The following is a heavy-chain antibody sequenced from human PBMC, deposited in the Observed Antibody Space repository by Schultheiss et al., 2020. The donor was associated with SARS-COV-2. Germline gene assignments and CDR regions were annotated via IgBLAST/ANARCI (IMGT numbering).Heavy chain of an antibody. V-gene: IGHV1-2*04. Sequence: ASVKVSCKASGYTFTGYYMHWVRQAPGQGLEWMGWINPNSGGTNYAQKFQGWVTMTRDTSISTAYMELSRLRSDDTAVYYCARGGADYDSSGYLDYWGQGTLVTVSS. CDR1: GYTFTGYY. J-gene: IGHJ4*02. CDR2: INPNSGGT. D-gene: IGHD3-22*01. CDR3: ARGGADYDSSGYLDY.